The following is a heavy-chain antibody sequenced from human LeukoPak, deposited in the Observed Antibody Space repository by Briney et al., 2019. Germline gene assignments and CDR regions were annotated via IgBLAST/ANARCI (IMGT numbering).Heavy chain of an antibody. J-gene: IGHJ4*02. CDR2: INTILGIA. CDR1: GGTFSSYA. D-gene: IGHD3-10*01. CDR3: ARDVLETFYGSGSYYGRAFDY. Sequence: SVKVSCKSSGGTFSSYAISWVRQAPGQGLEWMGRINTILGIANYAQKFQGRVTITADKSTSTAYMELSSLRSEDTAVYYCARDVLETFYGSGSYYGRAFDYWGQGTLVTVSS. V-gene: IGHV1-69*04.